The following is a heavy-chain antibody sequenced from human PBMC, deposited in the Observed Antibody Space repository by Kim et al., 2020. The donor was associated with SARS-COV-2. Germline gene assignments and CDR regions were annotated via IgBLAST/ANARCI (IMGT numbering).Heavy chain of an antibody. V-gene: IGHV3-30*01. Sequence: YYVDSVKGRLTISRDNSKNTLYLQMNSLRPEDTAVYYCARDASWGYYFDYWGQGTLVTASS. CDR3: ARDASWGYYFDY. J-gene: IGHJ4*02. D-gene: IGHD3-16*01.